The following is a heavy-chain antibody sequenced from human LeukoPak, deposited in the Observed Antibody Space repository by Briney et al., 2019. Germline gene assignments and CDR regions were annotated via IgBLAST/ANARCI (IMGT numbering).Heavy chain of an antibody. J-gene: IGHJ6*03. Sequence: SETLSLTCAVYGVSFSGYYWSWLRQPPGKGLEWIGEINHSGSTNYNPSLKSRVTISVDTSKDQFSLKLSSVTAADTAVYYCARFTADPYYYYYMDVWGKGTTVTVSS. CDR3: ARFTADPYYYYYMDV. CDR2: INHSGST. V-gene: IGHV4-34*01. D-gene: IGHD3-16*01. CDR1: GVSFSGYY.